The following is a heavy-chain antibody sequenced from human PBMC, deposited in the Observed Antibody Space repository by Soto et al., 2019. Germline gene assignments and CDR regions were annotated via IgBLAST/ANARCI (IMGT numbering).Heavy chain of an antibody. CDR3: AGPALDPYYYYVMDV. CDR1: GYTFTSYA. D-gene: IGHD1-1*01. Sequence: ASVKVSCKASGYTFTSYAMNWVRQAPGQGLEWMGWINTNTGNPTYAQGFTGRFVFSLDTSVSTAYLQICSLKAEDTAVYYFAGPALDPYYYYVMDVWGQGTTVTVSS. CDR2: INTNTGNP. V-gene: IGHV7-4-1*01. J-gene: IGHJ6*02.